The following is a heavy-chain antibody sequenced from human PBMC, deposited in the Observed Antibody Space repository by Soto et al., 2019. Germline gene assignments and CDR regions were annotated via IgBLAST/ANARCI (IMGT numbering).Heavy chain of an antibody. V-gene: IGHV3-74*01. Sequence: EVQLVESGGGLVQPGGSLRLSCAAAGFTFSSYWMHWVRQAPGKGLVWVSRMNSDGTSTSYADSVKGRFTISRDNAKNTLYLQMNSLRAEHTAVYYCARGWGRTSWYYFDYWGQGTLVTVSS. D-gene: IGHD6-13*01. CDR3: ARGWGRTSWYYFDY. CDR1: GFTFSSYW. CDR2: MNSDGTST. J-gene: IGHJ4*02.